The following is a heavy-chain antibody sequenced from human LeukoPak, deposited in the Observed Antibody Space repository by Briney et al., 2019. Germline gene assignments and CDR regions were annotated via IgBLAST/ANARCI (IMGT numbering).Heavy chain of an antibody. V-gene: IGHV3-20*04. CDR1: GFTFDDYG. Sequence: PGESLILSCAASGFTFDDYGMNWVRQVPGKGLEWVSGINWNSGSIGYADSVKGRFTISRDNAKNSLYLQMNSLRAEDTAFYFCARGTGYDVLTGYDYWGQGTLVTVSS. CDR2: INWNSGSI. J-gene: IGHJ4*02. D-gene: IGHD3-9*01. CDR3: ARGTGYDVLTGYDY.